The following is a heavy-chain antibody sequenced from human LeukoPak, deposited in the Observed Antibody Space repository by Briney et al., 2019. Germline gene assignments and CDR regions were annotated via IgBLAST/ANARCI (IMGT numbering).Heavy chain of an antibody. CDR1: GYTFTSYG. CDR2: ISAYNGNT. Sequence: ASVKVSCKASGYTFTSYGTSWVRQAPGQGLEWMGWISAYNGNTNYAQKLQGRVTMTTDTSTSTAYMELRSLRSDDTAVYYCARPNSDIVVVPAAMDYYYYYMDVWGKGTTVTVSS. CDR3: ARPNSDIVVVPAAMDYYYYYMDV. V-gene: IGHV1-18*01. D-gene: IGHD2-2*01. J-gene: IGHJ6*03.